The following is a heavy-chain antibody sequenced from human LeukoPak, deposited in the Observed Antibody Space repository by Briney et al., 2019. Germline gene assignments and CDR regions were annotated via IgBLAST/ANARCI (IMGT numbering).Heavy chain of an antibody. J-gene: IGHJ4*02. CDR2: ISGYNDNT. CDR1: GYTFRNFG. V-gene: IGHV1-18*01. D-gene: IGHD5-12*01. CDR3: ARSGLVATHVDSQADS. Sequence: ASVRVSCEASGYTFRNFGITWVRLAPGQGLEWMGWISGYNDNTNYAQKLQGRVTMTTDTSTNTAYLELRSLRSDDTAVYYCARSGLVATHVDSQADSWGQGTLVTVSS.